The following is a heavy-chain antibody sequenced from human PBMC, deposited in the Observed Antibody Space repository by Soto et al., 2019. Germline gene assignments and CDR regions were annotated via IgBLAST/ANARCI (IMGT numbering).Heavy chain of an antibody. V-gene: IGHV3-21*01. J-gene: IGHJ4*02. CDR3: ASDWDSGSYHDY. CDR2: ISSSSSYI. Sequence: GGSLRLSCAASGFTFSSYSMNWVRQAPGKGLEWVSSISSSSSYIYYADSVKGRFTISRDNAKNSLYLQMNSLRAEDTAVYYCASDWDSGSYHDYWGQGTLVTVSS. D-gene: IGHD1-26*01. CDR1: GFTFSSYS.